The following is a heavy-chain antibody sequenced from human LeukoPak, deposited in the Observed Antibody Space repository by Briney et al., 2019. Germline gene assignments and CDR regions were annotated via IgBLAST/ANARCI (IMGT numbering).Heavy chain of an antibody. CDR1: GGSISSYY. J-gene: IGHJ5*02. CDR2: IYYSGST. D-gene: IGHD6-13*01. CDR3: ARKGSSWYDGNWFDP. Sequence: SETLSLTCTVSGGSISSYYWSWIRRPPGKGLEWIGYIYYSGSTNYNPSLKSRVTISVDTSKNQFSLKLSSVTAADTAVYYCARKGSSWYDGNWFDPWGQGTLVTVSS. V-gene: IGHV4-59*01.